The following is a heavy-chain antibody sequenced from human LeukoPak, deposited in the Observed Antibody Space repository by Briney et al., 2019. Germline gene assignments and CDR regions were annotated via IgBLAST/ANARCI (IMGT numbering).Heavy chain of an antibody. V-gene: IGHV3-30*02. CDR2: IRYDGSNK. CDR1: GFAFSSYG. CDR3: AKEEATGTIY. D-gene: IGHD1-1*01. Sequence: GGSLRLSCAASGFAFSSYGMHWVRQAPGKGLEWVAFIRYDGSNKYYADSVKGRFTISRDNSKNTLYLQMNSLRAEDTAVYHCAKEEATGTIYWGQGTLVTVSS. J-gene: IGHJ4*02.